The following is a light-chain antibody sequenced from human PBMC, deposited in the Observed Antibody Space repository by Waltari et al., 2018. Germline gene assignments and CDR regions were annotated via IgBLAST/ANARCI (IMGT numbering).Light chain of an antibody. J-gene: IGKJ2*01. CDR2: GAS. V-gene: IGKV3-20*01. Sequence: VLTQSPGPLSLSPGERATLPCRASQTLTKRYLAWYQQKPGQAPRLLIYGASSRAAGIPDRFSGSGSGTDFTLTISRLEPEDSAVYYCQQYGSSVLYTFGQGTKVEIK. CDR1: QTLTKRY. CDR3: QQYGSSVLYT.